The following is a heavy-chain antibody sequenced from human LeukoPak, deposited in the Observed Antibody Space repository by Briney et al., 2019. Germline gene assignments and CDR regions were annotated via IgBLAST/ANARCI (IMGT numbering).Heavy chain of an antibody. Sequence: SETLSLTCTVSGGSISSGSYYWSWIRQPAGKGLEWIGRIYTSGSTNYNPSLKSRVTISVDTSKNQFSLKLSSVTAADTAVYYCAREMATISSFDYRGQGTLVTVSS. CDR1: GGSISSGSYY. CDR2: IYTSGST. D-gene: IGHD5-24*01. CDR3: AREMATISSFDY. J-gene: IGHJ4*02. V-gene: IGHV4-61*02.